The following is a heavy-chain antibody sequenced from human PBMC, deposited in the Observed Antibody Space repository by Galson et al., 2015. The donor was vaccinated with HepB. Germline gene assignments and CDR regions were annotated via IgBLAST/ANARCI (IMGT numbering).Heavy chain of an antibody. CDR1: GFTFSSYG. CDR2: ISYDGSNK. V-gene: IGHV3-30*18. J-gene: IGHJ3*02. D-gene: IGHD3-22*01. Sequence: LRLSCAASGFTFSSYGMHWVRQAPGKGLEWVAVISYDGSNKYYADSVKGRFTISRDNSKNTLYLQMNSLRAEDTAVYYCAKDHLDSSGYYHDAFDIWGQGTMVTVSS. CDR3: AKDHLDSSGYYHDAFDI.